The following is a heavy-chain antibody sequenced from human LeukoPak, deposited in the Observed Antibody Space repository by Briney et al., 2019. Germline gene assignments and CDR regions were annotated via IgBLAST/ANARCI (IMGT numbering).Heavy chain of an antibody. J-gene: IGHJ5*02. Sequence: SETLCLTCTVSGGSISSYYWSWIRQPPGKGLEWIGYIYYSGSTNYNPSLKSRVTISVDTSKKQFSLKLSSVTAADTAVYYCALTISVAGSNWFDPWGQGTLVTVSS. V-gene: IGHV4-59*01. D-gene: IGHD6-19*01. CDR1: GGSISSYY. CDR2: IYYSGST. CDR3: ALTISVAGSNWFDP.